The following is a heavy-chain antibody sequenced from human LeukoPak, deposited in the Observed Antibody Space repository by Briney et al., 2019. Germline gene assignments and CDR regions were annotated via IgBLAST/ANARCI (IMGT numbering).Heavy chain of an antibody. Sequence: PGGSLRLSCAASGFIFSSYAMSWVRQAPGKGLEWVSTISGSGGSTYYADSVKGRFTISRDNSKNTVYLQMNSLRAEDTAVYYCAKRGFSGYYFHYWGQGTLVSVSS. J-gene: IGHJ4*02. V-gene: IGHV3-23*01. CDR3: AKRGFSGYYFHY. D-gene: IGHD3-22*01. CDR1: GFIFSSYA. CDR2: ISGSGGST.